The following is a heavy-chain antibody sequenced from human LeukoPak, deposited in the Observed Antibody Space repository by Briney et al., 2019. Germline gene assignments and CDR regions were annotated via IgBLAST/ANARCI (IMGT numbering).Heavy chain of an antibody. V-gene: IGHV3-33*01. J-gene: IGHJ1*01. D-gene: IGHD3-16*02. Sequence: GGSLRLSCAASGFTFSTHAIHWVRQAPGKGLEWAAVIWYDGSEQYYADSVKGRFIISRDNSKSTSDLQMNSLRAEDTAVYYCAREGDSRWGELSPWGQGTLVTVSA. CDR3: AREGDSRWGELSP. CDR1: GFTFSTHA. CDR2: IWYDGSEQ.